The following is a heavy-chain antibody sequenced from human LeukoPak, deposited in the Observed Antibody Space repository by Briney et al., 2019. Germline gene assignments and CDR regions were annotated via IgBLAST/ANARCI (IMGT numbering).Heavy chain of an antibody. J-gene: IGHJ1*01. CDR3: ARDYYGSIDL. CDR2: INNDGST. Sequence: GGSLRLSCVASGFTFGKYWMHWVRHAPGKELVCISRINNDGSTVYADSVAGRFTISRDNARDTLYLQMNSLRVEDTAVYYCARDYYGSIDLWGQGTLVTVSS. CDR1: GFTFGKYW. V-gene: IGHV3-74*01. D-gene: IGHD3-10*01.